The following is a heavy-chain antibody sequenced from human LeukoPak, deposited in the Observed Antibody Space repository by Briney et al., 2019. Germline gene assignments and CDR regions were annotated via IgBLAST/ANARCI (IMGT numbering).Heavy chain of an antibody. CDR1: GYTFTGYY. Sequence: ASVKVSCKASGYTFTGYYMHWVRQAPGQGLEWMGRINPNSGGTNYAQKFQGRVTMTRDTSISTAYMELSRLRSDDTAVYYCARKIRRYCSSTSCQNWFDPWGQRTLVTVSS. CDR2: INPNSGGT. CDR3: ARKIRRYCSSTSCQNWFDP. J-gene: IGHJ5*02. D-gene: IGHD2-2*01. V-gene: IGHV1-2*06.